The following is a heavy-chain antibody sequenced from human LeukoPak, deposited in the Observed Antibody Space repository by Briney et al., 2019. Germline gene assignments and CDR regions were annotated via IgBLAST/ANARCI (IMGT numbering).Heavy chain of an antibody. CDR1: GFTFSSYA. J-gene: IGHJ4*02. CDR3: AKGGGPYHLPTDY. V-gene: IGHV3-23*01. Sequence: GRSLRLSCAASGFTFSSYAMHWVRQAPGKGLEWVSAITSAGNTYYADSVKGRFTISRDSSKNTLYLQMNSLRSEDTAVYYCAKGGGPYHLPTDYWGQGTLVTVSS. CDR2: ITSAGNT. D-gene: IGHD2-2*01.